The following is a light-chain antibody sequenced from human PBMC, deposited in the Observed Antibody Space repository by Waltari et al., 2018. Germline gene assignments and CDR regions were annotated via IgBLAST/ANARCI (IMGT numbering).Light chain of an antibody. J-gene: IGKJ4*01. CDR2: DAS. CDR1: QTISTS. V-gene: IGKV3-11*01. Sequence: EIVLTQSPATLSLSPGQSAALSCRASQTISTSLAWYQQKPGQPPRHVIYDASNRATDCPARFSGSGSETDFNLTISSLEAEDFAVYYCQQRYTWPLAFGGGTTVEIK. CDR3: QQRYTWPLA.